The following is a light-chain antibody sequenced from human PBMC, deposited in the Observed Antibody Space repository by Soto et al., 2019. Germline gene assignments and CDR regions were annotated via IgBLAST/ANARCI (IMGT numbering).Light chain of an antibody. V-gene: IGKV3-15*01. J-gene: IGKJ3*01. CDR1: QSVSSN. CDR3: QQYSNWPFT. Sequence: EIVMTQSPATLSVSPGERATLSCRASQSVSSNLAWYQQKPGQAPRLLIYGASTRATGIPARFSGSGSGTDCTITISSLQSADFAVYYCQQYSNWPFTFGPGTKVDIK. CDR2: GAS.